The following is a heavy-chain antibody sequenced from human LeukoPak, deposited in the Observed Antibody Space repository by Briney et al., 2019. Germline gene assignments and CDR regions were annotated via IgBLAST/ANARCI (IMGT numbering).Heavy chain of an antibody. V-gene: IGHV1-69*04. CDR2: IIPILGIA. D-gene: IGHD1-1*01. CDR3: ARDPGRTTGTTSNY. Sequence: SVKVSCKASGYTFTSYAISWVRQAPGQGLEWMGRIIPILGIANYAQKFQGRVTITADKSTSTAYMELSSLRSEDTAVYYCARDPGRTTGTTSNYWGQGTLVTVSS. J-gene: IGHJ4*02. CDR1: GYTFTSYA.